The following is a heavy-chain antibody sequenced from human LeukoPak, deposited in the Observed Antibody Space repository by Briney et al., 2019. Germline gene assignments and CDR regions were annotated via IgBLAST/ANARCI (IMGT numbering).Heavy chain of an antibody. Sequence: SETLSLTCTVSGGSISSGGYYWSWIRQHPGKGLEWIGYIYYSGSTYYNPSLKSRVTISVDTSKNQFSLKLSSVTAADTAVYYCARGRGLAYCYDSSGYYYDYWGQGTLVTVSS. CDR3: ARGRGLAYCYDSSGYYYDY. V-gene: IGHV4-31*03. CDR2: IYYSGST. D-gene: IGHD3-22*01. CDR1: GGSISSGGYY. J-gene: IGHJ4*02.